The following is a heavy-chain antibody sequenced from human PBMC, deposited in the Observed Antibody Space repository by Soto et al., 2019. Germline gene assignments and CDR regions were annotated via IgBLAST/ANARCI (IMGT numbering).Heavy chain of an antibody. V-gene: IGHV1-8*01. J-gene: IGHJ4*02. Sequence: ASVKVSCKASGYTFTSYDINWVRQATGQGLEWMGWMNPNSGNTGYAQKFQGRVTMTRNTSISTAYMELSSLRSEDTAVYYCARGAKSDFDWLFIALGETYYFDYWGQGTLVTVSS. D-gene: IGHD3-9*01. CDR1: GYTFTSYD. CDR3: ARGAKSDFDWLFIALGETYYFDY. CDR2: MNPNSGNT.